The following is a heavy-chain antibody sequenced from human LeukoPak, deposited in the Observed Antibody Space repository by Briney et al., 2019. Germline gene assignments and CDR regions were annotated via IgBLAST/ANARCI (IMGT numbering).Heavy chain of an antibody. J-gene: IGHJ4*02. Sequence: PSETLSLTCSVSGGSINTLSYYWGWVRQPPGKGLEWIGRIYYNGNADYNPSLKSRVTLIVDTSKNQFSLKVTSLTSADTAVYYCAAYPPGVYRPGEYWGQGTLVTVSS. CDR1: GGSINTLSYY. D-gene: IGHD3-10*01. V-gene: IGHV4-39*01. CDR2: IYYNGNA. CDR3: AAYPPGVYRPGEY.